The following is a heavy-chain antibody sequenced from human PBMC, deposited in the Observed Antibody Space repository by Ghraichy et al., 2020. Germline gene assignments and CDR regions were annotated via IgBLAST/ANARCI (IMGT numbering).Heavy chain of an antibody. D-gene: IGHD6-6*01. CDR3: ARGVRYSSSSRCDY. Sequence: GGSLRLSCAASGFTFSSYWMSWVRQAPGKGLEWVANIKQDGSEKYYVDSVKGRFTISRDNAKNSLYLQMNSLRAEDTAVYYCARGVRYSSSSRCDYWGQGTLVTVSS. CDR2: IKQDGSEK. J-gene: IGHJ4*02. V-gene: IGHV3-7*03. CDR1: GFTFSSYW.